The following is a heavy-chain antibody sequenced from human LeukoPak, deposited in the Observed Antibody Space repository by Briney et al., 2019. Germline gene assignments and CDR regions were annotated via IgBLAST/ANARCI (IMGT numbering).Heavy chain of an antibody. J-gene: IGHJ2*01. CDR3: ARGPVDTAMGYVARYFDL. CDR1: GYTFTSYD. Sequence: ASVKVSCKASGYTFTSYDINWVRQATGQGLEWMGWMNPNSGNTGYAQKFQGRVTITRNTSISTAYMELSSLRSEDTAVYYCARGPVDTAMGYVARYFDLWGRGTLVTVSS. V-gene: IGHV1-8*03. CDR2: MNPNSGNT. D-gene: IGHD5-18*01.